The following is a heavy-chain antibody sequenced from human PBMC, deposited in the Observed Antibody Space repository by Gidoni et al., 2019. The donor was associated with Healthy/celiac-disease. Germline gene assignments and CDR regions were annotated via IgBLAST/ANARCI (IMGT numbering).Heavy chain of an antibody. CDR3: MGTGEHQEYYMDV. D-gene: IGHD7-27*01. J-gene: IGHJ6*03. V-gene: IGHV4-34*01. CDR1: GGSFSGYY. CDR2: INHSGST. Sequence: QVQLQQWGAGLLKPSETLSLTCAVYGGSFSGYYWSWIRQPPGKGLEWIGEINHSGSTNYNPSLKSRVTISVDTSKNQFSLKLSSVTAADTAVYYCMGTGEHQEYYMDVWGKGTTVTVSS.